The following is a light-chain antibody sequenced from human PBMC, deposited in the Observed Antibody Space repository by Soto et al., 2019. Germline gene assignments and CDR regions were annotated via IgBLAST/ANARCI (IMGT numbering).Light chain of an antibody. CDR1: SSDVGGYKY. CDR2: DVS. V-gene: IGLV2-11*01. Sequence: QSVLTQPHSVSGSPGQSVTISCTGTSSDVGGYKYVSWYQQHPGKAPKLMIFDVSQRPSGVPDRFSGSKSGNTASLTISGLQADDDADYYCSSYAGSSWVFGGGTKLTVL. CDR3: SSYAGSSWV. J-gene: IGLJ3*02.